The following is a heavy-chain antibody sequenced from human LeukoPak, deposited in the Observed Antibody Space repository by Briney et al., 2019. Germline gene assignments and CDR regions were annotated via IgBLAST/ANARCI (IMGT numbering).Heavy chain of an antibody. CDR3: ARLVVPAAMDDY. J-gene: IGHJ4*02. V-gene: IGHV3-23*01. Sequence: TGGSLRLSCAASGFTFSSYAMSWVRQAPWKGLEWVSAISGSGGSTYYADSVKGRFTISRDNSKNTLYLQMNSLRAEDTAVYYCARLVVPAAMDDYWGQGTLVTVSS. D-gene: IGHD2-2*01. CDR1: GFTFSSYA. CDR2: ISGSGGST.